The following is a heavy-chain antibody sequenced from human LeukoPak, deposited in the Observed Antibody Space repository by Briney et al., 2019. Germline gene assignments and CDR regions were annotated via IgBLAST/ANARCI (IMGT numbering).Heavy chain of an antibody. CDR1: GGSLSSSSKF. D-gene: IGHD4-11*01. CDR2: LRPSTTT. V-gene: IGHV4-39*01. Sequence: SETLSLTCTVSGGSLSSSSKFWGWIRQPPGKGLEWIGSLRPSTTTYYNPSLRSRVAISVDTSKHHFSLTLSSMAAADSAVYFCARHDDYPSISQPDGFDVWGQGTMVTVSS. J-gene: IGHJ3*01. CDR3: ARHDDYPSISQPDGFDV.